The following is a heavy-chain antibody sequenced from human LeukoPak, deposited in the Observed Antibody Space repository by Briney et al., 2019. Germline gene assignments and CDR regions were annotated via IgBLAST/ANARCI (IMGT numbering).Heavy chain of an antibody. CDR2: ISAYSGNT. CDR3: ARDQNRGYDY. D-gene: IGHD5-12*01. Sequence: ASVTVSFTGSGYTFTIYGISWGRQAPGQGLELMGWISAYSGNTNYAQKLQGRVNMTTDKSTRTAYMDLRRLGSDDTAVYCCARDQNRGYDYWGQGALVTVSS. J-gene: IGHJ4*02. V-gene: IGHV1-18*01. CDR1: GYTFTIYG.